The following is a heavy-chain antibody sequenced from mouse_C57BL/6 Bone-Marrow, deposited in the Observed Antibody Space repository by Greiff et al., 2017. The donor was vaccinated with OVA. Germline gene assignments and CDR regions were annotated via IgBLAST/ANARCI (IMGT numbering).Heavy chain of an antibody. CDR3: AGLRAEGY. CDR2: IDPSDSYT. Sequence: QVQLQQPGAELVMPGASVKLSCKASGYTFTSYWMHWVKQRPGQGLEWIGEIDPSDSYTNYNQKFKGKSTLTVDKSSSTAYMQLSSLTSEDAAVYYCAGLRAEGYWGQGTTLTVSS. CDR1: GYTFTSYW. D-gene: IGHD2-12*01. J-gene: IGHJ2*01. V-gene: IGHV1-69*01.